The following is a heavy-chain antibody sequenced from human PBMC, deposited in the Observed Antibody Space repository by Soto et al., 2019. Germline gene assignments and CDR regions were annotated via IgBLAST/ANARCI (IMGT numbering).Heavy chain of an antibody. J-gene: IGHJ6*04. CDR1: GFNFSSYG. Sequence: GGSLRLSCAASGFNFSSYGLHWVRQAPGKGQEGVAFISYDGSNKYYADSVKGRFTISRDNSKNTLYLQMNRVRAEDTAVYYCAKYRRYSSGWYLWYYYGMDVWGEGTTVTVSS. D-gene: IGHD6-19*01. V-gene: IGHV3-30*18. CDR3: AKYRRYSSGWYLWYYYGMDV. CDR2: ISYDGSNK.